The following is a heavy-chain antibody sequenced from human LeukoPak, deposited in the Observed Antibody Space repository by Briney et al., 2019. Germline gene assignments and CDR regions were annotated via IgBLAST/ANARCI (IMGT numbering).Heavy chain of an antibody. CDR2: IYYSGST. D-gene: IGHD3-10*01. CDR3: AEMVRGDYFDY. J-gene: IGHJ4*02. CDR1: GGSISSGGYY. V-gene: IGHV4-31*03. Sequence: SETLSLTCTVSGGSISSGGYYWSWIRQHPGKGLEWIGYIYYSGSTYYNPSLKSRVTISVDTPKNQFSLKLSSVTAADTAVYYCAEMVRGDYFDYWGQGTLVTVSS.